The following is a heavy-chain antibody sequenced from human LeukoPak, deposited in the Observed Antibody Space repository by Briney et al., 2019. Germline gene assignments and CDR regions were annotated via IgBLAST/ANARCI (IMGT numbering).Heavy chain of an antibody. D-gene: IGHD6-13*01. CDR3: AKGGIGEPGALGN. V-gene: IGHV3-23*01. CDR1: GFTFSNYA. CDR2: ISGSGGST. J-gene: IGHJ4*02. Sequence: GGSLRLSCAASGFTFSNYAMSWVRQAPGKGLEWVSAISGSGGSTYYADSVKGRFTISRDNSKDTLYLQMNSLRVEDAAVYYCAKGGIGEPGALGNWGQGTLVTVSA.